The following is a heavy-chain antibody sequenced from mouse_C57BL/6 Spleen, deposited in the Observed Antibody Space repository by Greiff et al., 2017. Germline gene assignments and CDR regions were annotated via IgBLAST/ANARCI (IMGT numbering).Heavy chain of an antibody. CDR1: GFTFSSYT. CDR3: ARVGYHYAMDY. Sequence: EVKVVESGGGLVKPGGSLKLSCAASGFTFSSYTMSWVRQTPEKRLEWVATISGGGGNTYYPDSVKGRFTISRDNAKNTLYLQMSSLRSEDTALYYCARVGYHYAMDYWGQGTSVTVSS. J-gene: IGHJ4*01. V-gene: IGHV5-9*01. D-gene: IGHD2-2*01. CDR2: ISGGGGNT.